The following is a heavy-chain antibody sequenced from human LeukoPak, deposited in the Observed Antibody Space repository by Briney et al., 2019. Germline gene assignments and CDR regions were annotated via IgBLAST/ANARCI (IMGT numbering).Heavy chain of an antibody. Sequence: GGSLRLSCAASGFTFSSYSMNWVRQAPGKGLEWVSSISSSSSYIYYADSVKGRFTISRDNAKNSLYLQMNSLRAEDTAVYYCARDPAADLYFDYWGQGTLVTVSS. D-gene: IGHD6-25*01. CDR3: ARDPAADLYFDY. CDR2: ISSSSSYI. J-gene: IGHJ4*02. V-gene: IGHV3-21*01. CDR1: GFTFSSYS.